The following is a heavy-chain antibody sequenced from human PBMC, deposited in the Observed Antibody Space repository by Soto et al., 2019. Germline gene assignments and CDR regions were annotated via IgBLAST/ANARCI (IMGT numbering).Heavy chain of an antibody. CDR3: ARASSSWYYYYYGMDV. V-gene: IGHV1-69*06. D-gene: IGHD6-13*01. CDR2: IIPIFGTA. CDR1: GGTFSSYS. J-gene: IGHJ6*02. Sequence: SVKVSCKASGGTFSSYSISWVRQAPRQGLEWMGGIIPIFGTANYAQKFQGRVTITADKSTSTAYMELSSLRSEDTAVYYCARASSSWYYYYYGMDVWGQGTTVTVSS.